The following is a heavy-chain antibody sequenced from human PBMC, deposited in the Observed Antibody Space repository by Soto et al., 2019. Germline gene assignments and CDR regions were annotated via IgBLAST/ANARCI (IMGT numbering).Heavy chain of an antibody. CDR1: GFTFSSYA. D-gene: IGHD3-16*01. J-gene: IGHJ4*02. Sequence: GGSLRLSCAASGFTFSSYAMSWVRQAPGKGLEWVSAISGGGSSTYYANSVKGRFSISRDNSKKTLYLQMNSLRAEDTALYYCAVYDPRGGTSVFDYWGEGTLVTVSS. V-gene: IGHV3-23*01. CDR2: ISGGGSST. CDR3: AVYDPRGGTSVFDY.